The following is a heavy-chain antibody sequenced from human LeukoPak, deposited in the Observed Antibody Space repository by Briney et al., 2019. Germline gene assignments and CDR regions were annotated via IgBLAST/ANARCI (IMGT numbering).Heavy chain of an antibody. CDR3: ARGVLVGATKWGIGY. V-gene: IGHV1-2*02. J-gene: IGHJ4*02. CDR1: GYTFTDYY. D-gene: IGHD1-26*01. CDR2: INPNSGGT. Sequence: ASVKVSCKASGYTFTDYYIHWVRQAPGQGLEWMGWINPNSGGTNYAQKFQGRVTMTRDTSISTAYMELSRLRSDDTAVYYCARGVLVGATKWGIGYWGQGTLVTVSS.